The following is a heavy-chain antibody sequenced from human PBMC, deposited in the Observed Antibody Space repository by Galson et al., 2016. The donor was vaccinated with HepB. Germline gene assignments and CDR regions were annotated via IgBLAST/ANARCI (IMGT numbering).Heavy chain of an antibody. J-gene: IGHJ1*01. CDR2: IKQDGSEK. CDR3: ARESTACAD. CDR1: GFTFSSFW. Sequence: SLRLSCAASGFTFSSFWMSWVRQAPGKGLEWVANIKQDGSEKYYVDSVKGRFIISRDDAKNSLYLQMNSLRADDTAMYYCARESTACADWGQGTLVTVSS. D-gene: IGHD2/OR15-2a*01. V-gene: IGHV3-7*03.